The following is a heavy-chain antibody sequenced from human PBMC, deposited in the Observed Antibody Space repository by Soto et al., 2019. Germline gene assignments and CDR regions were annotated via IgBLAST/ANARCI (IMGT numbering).Heavy chain of an antibody. CDR3: ARDRQGSGWLDAFDI. V-gene: IGHV3-53*04. Sequence: EVQLVESGGGLVQPGGSLRLSCPASGFTVSTNYMSWVRQAPGKGLEWVSVIFTGGSTYYADSVKGRFTISRHSSMNTVYLQMGSLRAEDTAVYYCARDRQGSGWLDAFDIWGQGTMVTVSS. D-gene: IGHD6-19*01. CDR2: IFTGGST. J-gene: IGHJ3*02. CDR1: GFTVSTNY.